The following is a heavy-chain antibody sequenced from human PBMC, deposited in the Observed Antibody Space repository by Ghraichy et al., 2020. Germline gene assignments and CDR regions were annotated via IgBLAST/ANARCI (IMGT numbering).Heavy chain of an antibody. Sequence: GGSLRLSCAASGFSFRRYSINWVRQAPGKGLEWVSYISGRSYTTLYADSVKGRFTVSRDSARNSLYLQMNSLRAEDTAVYYCARVDGDYNDAFDIWGQGTMVTVSS. CDR2: ISGRSYTT. D-gene: IGHD4-17*01. V-gene: IGHV3-48*01. J-gene: IGHJ3*02. CDR1: GFSFRRYS. CDR3: ARVDGDYNDAFDI.